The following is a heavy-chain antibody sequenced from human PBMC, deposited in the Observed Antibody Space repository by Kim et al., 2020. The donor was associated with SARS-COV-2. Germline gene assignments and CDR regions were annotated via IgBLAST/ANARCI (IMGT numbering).Heavy chain of an antibody. J-gene: IGHJ6*02. CDR2: IWYDGSNK. D-gene: IGHD3-22*01. V-gene: IGHV3-33*01. CDR1: GFTFSSYG. Sequence: GGSLRLSCAASGFTFSSYGMHWVRQAPGKGLEWVAVIWYDGSNKYYADSVKGRFTISRDNSKNTLYLQMNSLRAEDTAVYYCARALGRYDSSGNNYYYGMDVWGQGTTVTVSS. CDR3: ARALGRYDSSGNNYYYGMDV.